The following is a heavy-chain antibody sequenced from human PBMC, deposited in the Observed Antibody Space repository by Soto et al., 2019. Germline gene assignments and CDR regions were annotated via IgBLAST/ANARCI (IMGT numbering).Heavy chain of an antibody. Sequence: AGGSLRLSCAASGFTFSSYSMNWVRQAPGKGLEWVSFISSSSSTIFYADSVKGRFTISRDNAKNSLYLQMNSLRAEDTAMYYCARGENDILTGYLNWFDPWGQGTLVTVSS. CDR2: ISSSSSTI. V-gene: IGHV3-48*01. J-gene: IGHJ5*02. CDR3: ARGENDILTGYLNWFDP. CDR1: GFTFSSYS. D-gene: IGHD3-9*01.